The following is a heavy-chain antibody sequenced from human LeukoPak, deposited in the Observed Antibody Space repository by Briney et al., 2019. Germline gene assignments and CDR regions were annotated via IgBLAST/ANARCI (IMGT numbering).Heavy chain of an antibody. D-gene: IGHD6-13*01. CDR3: ARDDAGIAAAGS. CDR2: INPNSGGT. CDR1: GYTFTGYY. Sequence: ASVKVSCKASGYTFTGYYMHWVRQAPGQGLEWMGWINPNSGGTNYAQKFQGRVTMTRDTSISTAYMELSRLRSDDTAVCYCARDDAGIAAAGSWGQGTLVTVSS. J-gene: IGHJ5*02. V-gene: IGHV1-2*02.